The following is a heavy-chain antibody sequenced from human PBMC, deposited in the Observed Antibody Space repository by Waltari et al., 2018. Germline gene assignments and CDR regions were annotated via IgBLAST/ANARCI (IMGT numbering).Heavy chain of an antibody. J-gene: IGHJ4*02. D-gene: IGHD6-6*01. CDR1: GGSISSSSYY. V-gene: IGHV4-39*07. CDR2: IYYSGST. CDR3: TRISGIAARLLDY. Sequence: QLQLQESGPGLVKPSETLSLTCTVSGGSISSSSYYWGWIRQPPGKGLEWIGSIYYSGSTYYNPSLKSRVTISVDTSKNQFSLKLSSVTAADTAVYYCTRISGIAARLLDYWGQGTLVTVSS.